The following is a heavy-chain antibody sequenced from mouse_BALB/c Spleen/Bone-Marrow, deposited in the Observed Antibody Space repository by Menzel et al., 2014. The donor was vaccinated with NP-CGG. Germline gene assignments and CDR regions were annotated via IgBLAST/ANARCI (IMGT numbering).Heavy chain of an antibody. J-gene: IGHJ2*01. CDR3: SSWDY. Sequence: GSELVRPGASVKLSCKASGYTFTSYWMHWVKQRHGQGLEWIGNIYPGSGSTNYDEKFKSKGTLTVDTSSSTAYMHLSSLTSEDSAVYYCSSWDYWGQGTTLTVSS. CDR1: GYTFTSYW. V-gene: IGHV1S22*01. CDR2: IYPGSGST.